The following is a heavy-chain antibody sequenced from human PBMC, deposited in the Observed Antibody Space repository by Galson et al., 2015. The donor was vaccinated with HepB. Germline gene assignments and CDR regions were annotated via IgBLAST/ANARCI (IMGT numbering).Heavy chain of an antibody. J-gene: IGHJ6*02. CDR2: ISTRSTYI. D-gene: IGHD4-17*01. CDR1: GFNFGSYF. CDR3: ARVYDGDDAGEDYGMDV. V-gene: IGHV3-21*06. Sequence: SLRLSCAGSGFNFGSYFMNWVRQAPGKGLEWDAYISTRSTYIYYADSMKGRFTISRDDAKNSLYLQMNSLRADDTAVYYCARVYDGDDAGEDYGMDVWGPGATVTVSS.